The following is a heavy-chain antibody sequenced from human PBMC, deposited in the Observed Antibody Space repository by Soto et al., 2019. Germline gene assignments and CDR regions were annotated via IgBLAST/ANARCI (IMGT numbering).Heavy chain of an antibody. V-gene: IGHV3-30*18. J-gene: IGHJ6*03. CDR3: AKDLVYSSSPAYYMDV. CDR1: GFTFSSYG. CDR2: ISYDGSNK. Sequence: QVQLVESGGGVVQPGRSLRLSCAASGFTFSSYGMHWVRQAPGKGLEWVAVISYDGSNKYYADSVNGRFTISRDNSKNTLYLQMNSLRAEDTAVYYCAKDLVYSSSPAYYMDVWGKGTTVTVSS. D-gene: IGHD6-6*01.